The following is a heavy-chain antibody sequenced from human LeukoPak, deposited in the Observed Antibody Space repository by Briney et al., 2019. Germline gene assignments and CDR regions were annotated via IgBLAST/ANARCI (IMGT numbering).Heavy chain of an antibody. D-gene: IGHD3-22*01. V-gene: IGHV3-30*18. CDR1: GFTFSSYG. J-gene: IGHJ4*02. CDR3: AKWAYSYDSSGFDY. Sequence: GGSLRLSCAASGFTFSSYGMHWVRQAPGKGLEWVAVISYDGSNKYYADSVKGRFTISRDNYKNTLYLQLNSLRAEDTAVYYCAKWAYSYDSSGFDYWGQGTLVTVSS. CDR2: ISYDGSNK.